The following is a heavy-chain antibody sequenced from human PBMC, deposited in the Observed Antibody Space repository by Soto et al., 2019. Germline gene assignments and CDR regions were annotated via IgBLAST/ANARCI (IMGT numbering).Heavy chain of an antibody. CDR2: ISAYNGNT. D-gene: IGHD6-6*01. CDR1: GYTFTSYG. CDR3: ARVQQLVRNYYYYMDV. J-gene: IGHJ6*03. Sequence: ASVKVSCKASGYTFTSYGISWVRQAPGQGLEWMGWISAYNGNTNYAQKLQGRVTMTTDTSTSTAYMKLRSLRSDDTALFYCARVQQLVRNYYYYMDVWGKGTTVTVSS. V-gene: IGHV1-18*04.